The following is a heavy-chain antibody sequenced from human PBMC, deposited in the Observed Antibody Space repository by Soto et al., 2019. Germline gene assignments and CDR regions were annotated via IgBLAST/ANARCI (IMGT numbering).Heavy chain of an antibody. CDR1: GFTFSLYS. Sequence: GGSLRLSCAASGFTFSLYSMIWVRQAPGKGLEWVASITSSSSYIYYEDSLKGRFTISRDNAKNSLYLQMNSLRAEDTAVYYCARYAAEVTTFFDQWGQGTLVTVSS. CDR2: ITSSSSYI. D-gene: IGHD4-17*01. V-gene: IGHV3-21*01. J-gene: IGHJ4*02. CDR3: ARYAAEVTTFFDQ.